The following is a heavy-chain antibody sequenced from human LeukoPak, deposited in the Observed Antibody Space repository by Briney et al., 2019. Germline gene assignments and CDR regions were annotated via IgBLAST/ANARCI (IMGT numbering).Heavy chain of an antibody. V-gene: IGHV4-59*08. CDR2: IYYSGST. CDR1: GGSISSYY. CDR3: ARRRGSGWYYFDY. J-gene: IGHJ4*02. Sequence: SETLSLTCTVSGGSISSYYWSWIRQPPGKGLEWIGYIYYSGSTNYNPSLKSRVTISVDTSRNQFSLKLSSVTAADTAVYYCARRRGSGWYYFDYWGQGTLVTVSS. D-gene: IGHD6-19*01.